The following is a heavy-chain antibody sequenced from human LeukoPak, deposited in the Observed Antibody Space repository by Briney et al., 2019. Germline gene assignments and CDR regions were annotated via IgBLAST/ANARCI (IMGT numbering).Heavy chain of an antibody. D-gene: IGHD3-22*01. J-gene: IGHJ4*02. CDR1: GFAFSTYA. Sequence: GGSLRLSCAASGFAFSTYAMSWVRQAPGKGLEWVSVISTSGDTTYYADSVKGRFTISRDNAKNSLYLQMNSLRAEDTAVYYCARAAYYYDSSGYYYFDYWGQGTLVTVSS. V-gene: IGHV3-48*04. CDR3: ARAAYYYDSSGYYYFDY. CDR2: ISTSGDTT.